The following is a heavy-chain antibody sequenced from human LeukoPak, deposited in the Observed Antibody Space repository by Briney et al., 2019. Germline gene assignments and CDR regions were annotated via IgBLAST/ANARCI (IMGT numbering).Heavy chain of an antibody. Sequence: GGSLRLSCAASGFTFSSYDMHWVRQATGKGLEWVSAIGTAGDTYYPGSVKDRFTISRENAKNSLYIQLNTLRAGDTAVYYCARASLLRREVLFDNWGQGTLVTVSS. CDR3: ARASLLRREVLFDN. CDR2: IGTAGDT. CDR1: GFTFSSYD. V-gene: IGHV3-13*01. D-gene: IGHD3-22*01. J-gene: IGHJ4*02.